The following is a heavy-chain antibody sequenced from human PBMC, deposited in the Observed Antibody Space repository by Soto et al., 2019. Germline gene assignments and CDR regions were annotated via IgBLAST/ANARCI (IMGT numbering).Heavy chain of an antibody. CDR3: ARDPASLGYGMDV. Sequence: QLQLQESGSGLVKPSQTLSLTCAVSGGSISSGGYSWSWIRQPPGKGLEWIGYIYHSGSTYYNPSLKRRVTIAVDRSKNQFSLKLSSVTAADTAVYYCARDPASLGYGMDVWGQGTTVTVSS. V-gene: IGHV4-30-2*01. J-gene: IGHJ6*02. CDR2: IYHSGST. CDR1: GGSISSGGYS.